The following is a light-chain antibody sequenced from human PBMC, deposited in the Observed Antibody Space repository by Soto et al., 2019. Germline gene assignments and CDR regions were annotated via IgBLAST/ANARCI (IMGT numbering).Light chain of an antibody. CDR1: SSDVGGYNY. Sequence: QSVLTQPASVSGSPGQSITISCTGTSSDVGGYNYVSWYQQHPGKAPKLMIYDVSNRPSGVSNRFSGSKSGTSATLGITGLQTGDEADYYCATWDRSLSVGVFGGGTKLTVL. CDR3: ATWDRSLSVGV. CDR2: DVS. V-gene: IGLV2-14*01. J-gene: IGLJ2*01.